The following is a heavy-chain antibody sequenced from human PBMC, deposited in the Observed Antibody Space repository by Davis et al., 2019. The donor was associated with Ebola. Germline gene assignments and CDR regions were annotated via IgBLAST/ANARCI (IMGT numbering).Heavy chain of an antibody. CDR1: GITLSSYS. V-gene: IGHV3-48*02. D-gene: IGHD6-19*01. J-gene: IGHJ4*02. CDR2: ISGYSSTI. CDR3: ARDSSGAVAGTDFDY. Sequence: GGSLRLSCAASGITLSSYSMNWVRQAPGKGLEWVSYISGYSSTISYADSVKGRFTISRDNAKNSLYLQMNSLRDEDTAVYYCARDSSGAVAGTDFDYWGQGTLVTVSS.